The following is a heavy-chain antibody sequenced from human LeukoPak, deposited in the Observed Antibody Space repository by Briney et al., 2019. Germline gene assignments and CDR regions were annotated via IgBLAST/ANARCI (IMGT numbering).Heavy chain of an antibody. D-gene: IGHD4-23*01. CDR3: GKGLYGGNPGAFDY. V-gene: IGHV3-30*02. Sequence: GGSLRLSCAASGFTFSSYGMHWVRQAPGKGLEGVAFIRDDGSKTYYADSVKGRFTIFRDNYKNTVYLQMNSLRAEDTAVYYCGKGLYGGNPGAFDYWGQGTLVTVSS. CDR2: IRDDGSKT. CDR1: GFTFSSYG. J-gene: IGHJ4*02.